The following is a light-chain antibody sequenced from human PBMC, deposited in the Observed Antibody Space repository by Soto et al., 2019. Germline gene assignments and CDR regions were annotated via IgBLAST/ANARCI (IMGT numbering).Light chain of an antibody. J-gene: IGLJ3*02. V-gene: IGLV2-14*01. CDR3: LSYTSANTRV. CDR2: EVN. Sequence: QSVLTQPASVSASPGQSITISCTGTSSDVGGYKFVSWYQHHPSKAPKLMIYEVNNRPSGVSNRFSGSKSGNTASLTISGLQPEDEADYYCLSYTSANTRVFGGGTKVTVL. CDR1: SSDVGGYKF.